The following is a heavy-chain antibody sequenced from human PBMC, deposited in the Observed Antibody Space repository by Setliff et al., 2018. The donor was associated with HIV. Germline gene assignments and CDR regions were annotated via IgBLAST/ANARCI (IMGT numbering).Heavy chain of an antibody. J-gene: IGHJ5*02. Sequence: PGGSLRLSCAASGFSFGSHSMAWVRQAPGKGLEWVAYISSTSATTFYADSVKGRFTISRDNDEKSLFLQMNDLRAEDSGMYYCARDPVAAVALGFDNWFDPWGQGTLVTVSS. V-gene: IGHV3-48*01. CDR1: GFSFGSHS. CDR3: ARDPVAAVALGFDNWFDP. CDR2: ISSTSATT. D-gene: IGHD2-15*01.